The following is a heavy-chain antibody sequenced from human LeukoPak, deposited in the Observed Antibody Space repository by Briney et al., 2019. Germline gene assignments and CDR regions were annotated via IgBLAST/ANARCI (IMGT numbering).Heavy chain of an antibody. CDR1: GFTLTSSA. D-gene: IGHD3-22*01. V-gene: IGHV1-58*02. CDR3: AADLNYYDSSGYRRSFDY. Sequence: VASVKVSCKASGFTLTSSAMQWVRQARGQRLEWIGWIVVGSGNTNYAQKFQERVTITRDMSTSTAYMELSSLRSEDTAVYYCAADLNYYDSSGYRRSFDYWGQGTLVTVSS. J-gene: IGHJ4*02. CDR2: IVVGSGNT.